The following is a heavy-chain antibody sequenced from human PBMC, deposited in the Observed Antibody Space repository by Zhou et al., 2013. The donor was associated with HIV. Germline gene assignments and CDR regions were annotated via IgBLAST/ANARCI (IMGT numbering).Heavy chain of an antibody. Sequence: QVQLVQSGAEVKKPGSSVRVSCRASGETFSTYAISWVRQAPGHGLEWMGGIIAVFGTTTYAQRFQGRVTITTDESRTTAYMELRSLRLEDTAVYYCARNDGDGEFPLGYWGQGTLVTVSS. CDR2: IIAVFGTT. CDR1: GETFSTYA. CDR3: ARNDGDGEFPLGY. J-gene: IGHJ4*02. D-gene: IGHD3-16*01. V-gene: IGHV1-69*05.